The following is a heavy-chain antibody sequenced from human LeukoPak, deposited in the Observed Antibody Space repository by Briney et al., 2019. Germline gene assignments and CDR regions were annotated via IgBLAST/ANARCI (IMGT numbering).Heavy chain of an antibody. J-gene: IGHJ6*03. D-gene: IGHD3-16*02. Sequence: SETLSLTCTVSGGSISSSSYYWGWIRQPAGKGLEWIGSIYYSGSTYYNPSLKSRVTISVDTSKNQFSLKLSSVTAADTAVYYCARPRAGFGELSYYYYMDVWGKGTTVTVSS. CDR2: IYYSGST. CDR1: GGSISSSSYY. CDR3: ARPRAGFGELSYYYYMDV. V-gene: IGHV4-39*01.